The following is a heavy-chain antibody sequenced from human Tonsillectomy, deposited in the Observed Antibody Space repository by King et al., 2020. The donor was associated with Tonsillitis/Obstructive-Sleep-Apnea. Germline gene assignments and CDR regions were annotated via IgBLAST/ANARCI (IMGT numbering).Heavy chain of an antibody. CDR2: INNDGSST. D-gene: IGHD6-6*01. Sequence: QLVQSGGGLVQPGGSLRLSCAASGFTFSSYWMHWVRQAPGKGLVWVSRINNDGSSTIYVDSVKGRFTISRDNAKNTLYLQMNSLRAEDTAVYYCARDRGYTSSSVNWGQGTLVTVSS. CDR3: ARDRGYTSSSVN. CDR1: GFTFSSYW. V-gene: IGHV3-74*01. J-gene: IGHJ4*02.